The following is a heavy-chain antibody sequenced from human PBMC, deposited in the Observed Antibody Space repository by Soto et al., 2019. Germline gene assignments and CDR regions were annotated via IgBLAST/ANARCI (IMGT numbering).Heavy chain of an antibody. Sequence: SETLSLTCTVSGGSISSYYCIWSRHPPFKGLEWIGYIYYSGSTNYNPSLKSRVTISVDTSKNQFSLKLSSVTAADTAVYYCASSGGYYDFWSGYYKGDWYFDLWGRGTLVTAPQ. V-gene: IGHV4-59*01. D-gene: IGHD3-3*01. J-gene: IGHJ2*01. CDR1: GGSISSYY. CDR2: IYYSGST. CDR3: ASSGGYYDFWSGYYKGDWYFDL.